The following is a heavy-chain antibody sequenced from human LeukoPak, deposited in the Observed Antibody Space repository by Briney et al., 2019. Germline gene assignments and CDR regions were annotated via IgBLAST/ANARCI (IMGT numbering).Heavy chain of an antibody. J-gene: IGHJ5*02. CDR3: ARAWGSSWSPASNWFGP. D-gene: IGHD6-13*01. CDR1: GGSISSGGYY. V-gene: IGHV4-31*03. Sequence: SETLSLTCTVSGGSISSGGYYWSWIRQHPGKGLEWIGYIYYSGSTYYNPSLKSRVTISVDTSKNQFSLKLSSVTAADTAVYYCARAWGSSWSPASNWFGPWGQGTLVTVSS. CDR2: IYYSGST.